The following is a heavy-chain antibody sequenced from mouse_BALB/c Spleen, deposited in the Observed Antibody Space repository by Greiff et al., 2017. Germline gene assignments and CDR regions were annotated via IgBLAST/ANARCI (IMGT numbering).Heavy chain of an antibody. D-gene: IGHD2-1*01. CDR2: ISSGSSTI. Sequence: EVKLMESGGGLVQPGGSRKLSCAASGFTFSSFGMHWVRQAPEKGLEWVAYISSGSSTIYYADTVKGRFTISRDNPKNTLFLQMTSLRSEDTAMYYCARSTLYFDYWGQGTTLTVSS. CDR1: GFTFSSFG. J-gene: IGHJ2*01. V-gene: IGHV5-17*02. CDR3: ARSTLYFDY.